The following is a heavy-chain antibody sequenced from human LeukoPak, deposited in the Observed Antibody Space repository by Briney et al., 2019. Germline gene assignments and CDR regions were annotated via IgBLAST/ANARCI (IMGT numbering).Heavy chain of an antibody. CDR2: IYYSGST. D-gene: IGHD1-26*01. CDR3: ARLSIVGATNFDY. CDR1: GASITSYY. V-gene: IGHV4-59*08. J-gene: IGHJ4*02. Sequence: PSETLSLTCTVSGASITSYYWSWIRQPPGKGLECIAYIYYSGSTTYKPSLKSRVTISVDTSKNQFSLKLSSVTAADTAVYYCARLSIVGATNFDYWGQGTLVTVSS.